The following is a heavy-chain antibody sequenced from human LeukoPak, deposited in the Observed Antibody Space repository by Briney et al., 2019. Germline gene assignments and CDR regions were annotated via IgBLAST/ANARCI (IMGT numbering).Heavy chain of an antibody. CDR2: ISGSGGSM. CDR1: GFTFSSYG. D-gene: IGHD4-23*01. V-gene: IGHV3-23*01. Sequence: PGGSLRLSCAASGFTFSSYGMSWVRQAPGKGLEWVSAISGSGGSMFYADSVKGRFTISRDNSKNTLYLQMNSLRAEDTAVYYCAKVLTISPTVVKSGDFDYWGQGTLVTVSS. CDR3: AKVLTISPTVVKSGDFDY. J-gene: IGHJ4*02.